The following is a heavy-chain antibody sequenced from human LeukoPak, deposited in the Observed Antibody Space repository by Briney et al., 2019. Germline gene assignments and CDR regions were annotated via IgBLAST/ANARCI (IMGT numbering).Heavy chain of an antibody. Sequence: ASVKVSRKPSVYTFTVYYMHWVRQAPGQGLEWMGWINPNSGGTNYAQKFQGRVTMTRDTSISTAYMELSRLRSDDTAVYYCARVDVDTAMVPYFDYWGQGTLVTVSS. D-gene: IGHD5-18*01. CDR2: INPNSGGT. V-gene: IGHV1-2*02. CDR1: VYTFTVYY. J-gene: IGHJ4*02. CDR3: ARVDVDTAMVPYFDY.